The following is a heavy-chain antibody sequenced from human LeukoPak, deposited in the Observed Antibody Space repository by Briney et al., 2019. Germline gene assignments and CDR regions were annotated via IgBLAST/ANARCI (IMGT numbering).Heavy chain of an antibody. CDR2: IYYSGST. D-gene: IGHD5-12*01. J-gene: IGHJ4*02. Sequence: KPSQTLSLTCAVSGGSISSGGYSWSWIRQPPGKGLEWIVYIYYSGSTNYNPSLKSRVTISVDTSKNQFSLKLSSVTAADTAVYYCARHESRFAWGFGPVATTFDYWGQGTLVTVSS. V-gene: IGHV4-30-4*07. CDR1: GGSISSGGYS. CDR3: ARHESRFAWGFGPVATTFDY.